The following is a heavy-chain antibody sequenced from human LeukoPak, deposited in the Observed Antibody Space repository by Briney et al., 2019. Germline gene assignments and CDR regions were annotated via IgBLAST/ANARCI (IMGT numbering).Heavy chain of an antibody. V-gene: IGHV3-48*03. CDR2: ISGSGSAI. CDR1: GFTLSSYV. Sequence: GGSLRLSCAASGFTLSSYVMNWVRQAPGKGLEWVSYISGSGSAIYYAESVKGRFTISRDNAKNSLYLQMNSLRAEDTAVYYCARDGYHYYGSGTYFGYYYMDVWGKGTTVTISS. CDR3: ARDGYHYYGSGTYFGYYYMDV. D-gene: IGHD3-10*01. J-gene: IGHJ6*03.